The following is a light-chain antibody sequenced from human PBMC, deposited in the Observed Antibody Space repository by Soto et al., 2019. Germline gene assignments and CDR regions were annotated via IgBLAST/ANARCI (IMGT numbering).Light chain of an antibody. CDR1: SSDVGAYKS. CDR3: SSYTSSSTLYV. Sequence: QSALTQPASVSGSPGQSITISCTGTSSDVGAYKSVSWYQHHPGKAPKLIIFEVSNRPSGVSNRFSGSKSGNTASLTISGLQADDEAHYYCSSYTSSSTLYVFGSGTKLTVL. V-gene: IGLV2-14*01. J-gene: IGLJ1*01. CDR2: EVS.